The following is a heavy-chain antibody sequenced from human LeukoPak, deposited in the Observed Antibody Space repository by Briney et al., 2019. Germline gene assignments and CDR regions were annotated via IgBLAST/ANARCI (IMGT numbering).Heavy chain of an antibody. CDR2: VYYSGST. CDR3: ARQEGYGSGWYLDY. D-gene: IGHD6-19*01. CDR1: GGSISSSNYF. V-gene: IGHV4-39*01. J-gene: IGHJ4*02. Sequence: SETLSLTCTVSGGSISSSNYFWGWIRQPPGKGLEWIGSVYYSGSTYYNPSLKSRVTISVDTSKNQFTLKLSSVTAAHTAVYYCARQEGYGSGWYLDYWGQGTLVTVSS.